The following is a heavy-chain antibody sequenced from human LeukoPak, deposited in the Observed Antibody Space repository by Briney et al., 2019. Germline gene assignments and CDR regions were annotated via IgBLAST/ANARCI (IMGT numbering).Heavy chain of an antibody. V-gene: IGHV3-23*01. CDR3: AKGSEANYYYYYYMDV. CDR2: ISGSGGST. J-gene: IGHJ6*03. CDR1: GFTFSSYA. Sequence: GGSLRLSCAASGFTFSSYAMSWVRQAPGKGLEWVSAISGSGGSTYYADSVKGRFTISRDNSKNSLYLQMNSLRAEDTAVYYCAKGSEANYYYYYYMDVWRKGTTVTVSS.